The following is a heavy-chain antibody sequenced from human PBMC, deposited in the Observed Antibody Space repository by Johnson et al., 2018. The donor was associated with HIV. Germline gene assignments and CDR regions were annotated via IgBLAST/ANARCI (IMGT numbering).Heavy chain of an antibody. Sequence: VQLVESGGGLVQPGGSLRLSCGASGLTFSSCWMSWVRQAPGKGLEWVANIKQDGSEKYYADSVKGRFTISRDNSKNTLYLQMNSLRAEDTAVYYWARGGSGWYFAFDIWGQGTMVTVSS. D-gene: IGHD6-19*01. CDR3: ARGGSGWYFAFDI. CDR2: IKQDGSEK. J-gene: IGHJ3*02. V-gene: IGHV3-7*02. CDR1: GLTFSSCW.